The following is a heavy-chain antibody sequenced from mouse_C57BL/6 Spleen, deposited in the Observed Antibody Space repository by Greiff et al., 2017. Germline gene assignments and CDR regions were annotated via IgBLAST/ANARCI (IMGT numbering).Heavy chain of an antibody. Sequence: VQLQQPGAELVKPGASVKLSCTASGYTFTSSWMHWVKQRPGPGLAWIGMIHPNSGSTNYNEKFKSKATLTVDKSSSTAYMQLSSLTSEDSAVYYCARGIRYYGSNYWGQGTTLTVSS. J-gene: IGHJ2*01. CDR3: ARGIRYYGSNY. CDR2: IHPNSGST. D-gene: IGHD1-1*01. V-gene: IGHV1-64*01. CDR1: GYTFTSSW.